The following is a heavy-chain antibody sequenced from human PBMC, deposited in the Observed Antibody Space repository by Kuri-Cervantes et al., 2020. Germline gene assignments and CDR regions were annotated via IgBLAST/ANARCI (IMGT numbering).Heavy chain of an antibody. D-gene: IGHD2-15*01. V-gene: IGHV1-2*04. J-gene: IGHJ4*02. Sequence: ASVKVSCKASGYTFTGYYMHWVRQAPGQGLEWMGWINPNSGGTNYAQKFQGWVTMTRDTSISTAYTELSRLRSDDTAVYYCARGEGYCSGGSCYRFDYWGQGTLVTVSS. CDR3: ARGEGYCSGGSCYRFDY. CDR1: GYTFTGYY. CDR2: INPNSGGT.